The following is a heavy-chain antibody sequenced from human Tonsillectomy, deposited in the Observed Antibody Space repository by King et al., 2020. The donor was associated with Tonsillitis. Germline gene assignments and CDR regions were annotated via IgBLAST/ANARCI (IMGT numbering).Heavy chain of an antibody. CDR3: ARDSPIAVAGGYFDY. V-gene: IGHV1-69*04. Sequence: QLVQSGAEVKKPGSSVKVSCKASGGTFSSYAISWVRQAPGQGLEWMGRIIPILGITNYAQKFQGRVTITADKSTSTAYMELSSLRSEDTAVYYCARDSPIAVAGGYFDYWGQGTLVTVSS. CDR2: IIPILGIT. CDR1: GGTFSSYA. D-gene: IGHD6-19*01. J-gene: IGHJ4*02.